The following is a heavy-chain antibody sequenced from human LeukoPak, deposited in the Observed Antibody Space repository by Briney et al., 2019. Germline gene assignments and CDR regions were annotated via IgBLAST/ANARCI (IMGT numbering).Heavy chain of an antibody. Sequence: PSETLSLTCTVSGDSISSSSYYWGWIRQPPGKGLEWTGSTYYSGSTYYNPSLKSRVTISVDTSKNQFSLKLSSVTAADTAVYYCARSYYDSSGYQKNWFDPWGQGTLVTSST. V-gene: IGHV4-39*01. D-gene: IGHD3-22*01. CDR2: TYYSGST. CDR3: ARSYYDSSGYQKNWFDP. J-gene: IGHJ5*02. CDR1: GDSISSSSYY.